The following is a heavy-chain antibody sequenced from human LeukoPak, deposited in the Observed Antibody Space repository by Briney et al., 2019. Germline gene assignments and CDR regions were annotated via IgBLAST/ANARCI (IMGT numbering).Heavy chain of an antibody. CDR3: AKDLSRYFDWLSYFDY. D-gene: IGHD3-9*01. Sequence: PGRSLRLSCAASGFTFSSYGMHWVRQAPGKGLEWVAVISYDESNKYYADSVKGRFTISRDNSKNTLYLQMNSLRAEDTAVYYCAKDLSRYFDWLSYFDYWGQGTLVTVSS. V-gene: IGHV3-30*18. J-gene: IGHJ4*02. CDR2: ISYDESNK. CDR1: GFTFSSYG.